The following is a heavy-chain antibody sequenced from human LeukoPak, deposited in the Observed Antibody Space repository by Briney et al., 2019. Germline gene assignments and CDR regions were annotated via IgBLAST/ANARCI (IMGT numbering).Heavy chain of an antibody. CDR2: ISGSGGST. Sequence: PGGSLRLSCAATGFTFSSYAMSWVRQAPGKGLEWVSAISGSGGSTYYADSVKGRFTISRDNSKNTLYLQMNSLRAEDTAVYYCAKHATYYYDSSGYLPAGYFDYWGQGTLVTVSS. V-gene: IGHV3-23*01. CDR3: AKHATYYYDSSGYLPAGYFDY. D-gene: IGHD3-22*01. CDR1: GFTFSSYA. J-gene: IGHJ4*02.